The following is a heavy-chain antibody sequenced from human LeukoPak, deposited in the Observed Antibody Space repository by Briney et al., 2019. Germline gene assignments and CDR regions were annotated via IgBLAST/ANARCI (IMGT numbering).Heavy chain of an antibody. CDR1: GYTFTSYY. CDR2: INPSGGST. J-gene: IGHJ4*02. V-gene: IGHV1-46*01. D-gene: IGHD3-16*02. Sequence: ASVKVSCKASGYTFTSYYMHWVRQAPGQGLEWMGIINPSGGSTSYAQKFQGRVTMTRDTSTSTVYMELRSLRFDDTAVYYCARDPSNTSGRYTYFDYWGQGTLVTVSS. CDR3: ARDPSNTSGRYTYFDY.